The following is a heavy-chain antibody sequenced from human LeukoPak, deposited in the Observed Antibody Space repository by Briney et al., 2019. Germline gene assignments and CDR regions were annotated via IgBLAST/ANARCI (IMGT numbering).Heavy chain of an antibody. J-gene: IGHJ4*02. CDR2: LSGSGGQT. Sequence: GGSLRLSCVASGFTFRSYAMSWVRQAPGKGLEWVSSLSGSGGQTYYADSVKGRFTISRDNSENTVYLQMNSLRVEDTAVYYCAKGGTMIVVVTQIDYWGQGTLVTVSS. V-gene: IGHV3-23*01. CDR1: GFTFRSYA. D-gene: IGHD3-22*01. CDR3: AKGGTMIVVVTQIDY.